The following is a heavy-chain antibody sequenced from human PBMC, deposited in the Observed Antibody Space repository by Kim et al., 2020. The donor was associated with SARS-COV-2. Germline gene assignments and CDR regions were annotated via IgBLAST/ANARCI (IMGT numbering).Heavy chain of an antibody. V-gene: IGHV4-39*01. Sequence: SETLSLTCTVSGGSISSSSYYCGWIRQPPGKGLEGIGSTYYSGSTYYNPSLKSRVTISVDTSKNQFSLKLSSVTAADTAVYYCARQTMLRGVVIILTGGNWFDPWGQGTLVTVSS. D-gene: IGHD3-3*01. CDR2: TYYSGST. CDR1: GGSISSSSYY. CDR3: ARQTMLRGVVIILTGGNWFDP. J-gene: IGHJ5*02.